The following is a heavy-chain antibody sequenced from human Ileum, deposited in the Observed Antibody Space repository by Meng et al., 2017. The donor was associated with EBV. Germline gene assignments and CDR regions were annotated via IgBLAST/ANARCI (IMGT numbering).Heavy chain of an antibody. CDR3: TYAPLGY. V-gene: IGHV3-23*04. J-gene: IGHJ4*02. CDR1: GFSFSSYA. CDR2: ISVSGTRK. D-gene: IGHD2-2*01. Sequence: VRLVRSGGGSLQPGGSLTLSCVASGFSFSSYALTWVRQAPGKGLEWVSGISVSGTRKSYADSVKGRFIISRDNTENAIYLQMHSLRVEDTATYYCTYAPLGYWGQGTVVTVSS.